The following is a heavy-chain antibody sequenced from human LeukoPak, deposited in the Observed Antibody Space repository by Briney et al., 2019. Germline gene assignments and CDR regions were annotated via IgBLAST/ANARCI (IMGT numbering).Heavy chain of an antibody. D-gene: IGHD7-27*01. CDR2: VSPPGGST. CDR1: GFTFSNHD. J-gene: IGHJ4*02. CDR3: ARDLAWGAFDY. Sequence: PGGSLRLSCAASGFTFSNHDMNWVRQAPGKGLEWLSGVSPPGGSTYYADSVKGRFTISRDDSKNTLSLQMNSLRVEDTAVYYCARDLAWGAFDYWGQGTLVTVSS. V-gene: IGHV3-23*01.